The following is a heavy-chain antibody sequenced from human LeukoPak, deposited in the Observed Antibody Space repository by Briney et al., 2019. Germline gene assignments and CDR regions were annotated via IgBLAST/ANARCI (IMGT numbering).Heavy chain of an antibody. J-gene: IGHJ4*02. CDR2: IKQDGSEK. V-gene: IGHV3-7*01. Sequence: GGSLRLSCAVSKFTFSAYWMSWVRQAPGKGLEWVAHIKQDGSEKHYVDSVKGRFTISRDNAKNTLYLQMNSLRAEDTAVYYCARDVAEGFDFWGQGTLVTVSS. CDR3: ARDVAEGFDF. D-gene: IGHD2-21*01. CDR1: KFTFSAYW.